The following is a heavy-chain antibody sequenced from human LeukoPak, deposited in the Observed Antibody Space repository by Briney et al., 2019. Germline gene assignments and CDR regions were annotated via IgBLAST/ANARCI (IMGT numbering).Heavy chain of an antibody. J-gene: IGHJ3*02. D-gene: IGHD1-26*01. CDR3: ARESPHSGSYHSGDACDI. Sequence: GGSLRLSCAASGFTFSSYAMSWVRQAPGKGLEWVANIKQDGSEKYYVDSVKGRFTISRDNAKSSLYLQMNSLRAEDTAVYYCARESPHSGSYHSGDACDIWGQGTMVTVSS. CDR1: GFTFSSYA. CDR2: IKQDGSEK. V-gene: IGHV3-7*01.